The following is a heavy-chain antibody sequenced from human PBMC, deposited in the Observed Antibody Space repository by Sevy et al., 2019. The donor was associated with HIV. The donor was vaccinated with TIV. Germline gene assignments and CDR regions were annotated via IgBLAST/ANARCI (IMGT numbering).Heavy chain of an antibody. CDR2: IRCDASTK. CDR3: AKDLTGRYTSSSGDFDY. V-gene: IGHV3-30*02. CDR1: GFTFSNYG. D-gene: IGHD6-6*01. J-gene: IGHJ4*02. Sequence: GGSLRLSCAASGFTFSNYGMHWVRQAPGKGLEWVALIRCDASTKNYKDSVKGRFTVSRDNAKNILYLQMNSLRPEDTAVYYCAKDLTGRYTSSSGDFDYWGQGTLVTVSS.